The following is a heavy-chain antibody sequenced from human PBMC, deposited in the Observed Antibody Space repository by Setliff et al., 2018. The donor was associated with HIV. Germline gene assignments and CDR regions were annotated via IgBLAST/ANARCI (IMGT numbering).Heavy chain of an antibody. V-gene: IGHV1-3*01. CDR2: IHADTGDT. J-gene: IGHJ4*02. CDR1: GYSFTSYG. CDR3: ARGYCSSSSCYFWRGYYFDS. D-gene: IGHD2-2*01. Sequence: ASVKVSCKASGYSFTSYGLHWVRQAPGQRLEWMGWIHADTGDTKYSQNFQGRVTITRDTSANTAYMELSSLRSEDTAVYYCARGYCSSSSCYFWRGYYFDSWGQGTRVTVS.